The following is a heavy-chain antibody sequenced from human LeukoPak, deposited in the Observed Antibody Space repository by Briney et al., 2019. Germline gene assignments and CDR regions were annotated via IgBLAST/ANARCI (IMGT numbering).Heavy chain of an antibody. CDR2: MNPNNGNT. CDR3: ARGAGYNYPYYFDY. D-gene: IGHD5-24*01. Sequence: ASVKVSCKASGFTFTSYDINWVRQASGQGLEWMGWMNPNNGNTGYAQKFQGRVTMTRDTSISTAYMELRGLRSEDTAVYYCARGAGYNYPYYFDYWGQGTLVTVSS. J-gene: IGHJ4*02. V-gene: IGHV1-8*01. CDR1: GFTFTSYD.